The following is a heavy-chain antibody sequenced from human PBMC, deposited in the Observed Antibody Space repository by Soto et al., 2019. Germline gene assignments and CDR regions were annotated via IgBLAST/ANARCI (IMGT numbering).Heavy chain of an antibody. CDR1: GASIGTSNW. V-gene: IGHV4-4*02. CDR2: IHDSGST. CDR3: ARQVWIGDNFKFFYFDY. J-gene: IGHJ4*02. D-gene: IGHD2-2*03. Sequence: SETLSLTCAVSGASIGTSNWWSWVRQSPGKGLEWIGEIHDSGSTNYNPSLKSRVTISVDTSKNQFSLKLSSVTAADTAVYYCARQVWIGDNFKFFYFDYWGQGTLVTVSS.